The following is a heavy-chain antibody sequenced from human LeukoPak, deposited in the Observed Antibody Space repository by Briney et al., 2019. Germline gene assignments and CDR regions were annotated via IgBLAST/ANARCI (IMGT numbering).Heavy chain of an antibody. J-gene: IGHJ4*02. CDR2: IKQDGSEK. D-gene: IGHD6-19*01. V-gene: IGHV3-7*03. CDR1: GFSFNRYW. CDR3: ATSPVPGIAVAGTFDYFDY. Sequence: GGSLRLSCAGSGFSFNRYWMSWVRQAPGKGLEWVANIKQDGSEKFYVDSVKGRFTISRDNAKNSLYLQMNSLRAEDTAVYYCATSPVPGIAVAGTFDYFDYWGQGTLVTVSS.